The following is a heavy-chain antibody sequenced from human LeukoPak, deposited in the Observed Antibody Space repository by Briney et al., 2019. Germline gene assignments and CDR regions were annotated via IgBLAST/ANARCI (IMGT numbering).Heavy chain of an antibody. Sequence: GGSLRLSCAASGFTFSSYGMHWVRQAPGKGLEWVAFIRYDGSNKYYADSVKGRFTISRDNSKNTLYLQMNSLRAEDTAVYYCAKDRNGVVPAALTIDYWGQGTLVTVSS. CDR3: AKDRNGVVPAALTIDY. V-gene: IGHV3-30*02. CDR2: IRYDGSNK. D-gene: IGHD2-2*01. J-gene: IGHJ4*02. CDR1: GFTFSSYG.